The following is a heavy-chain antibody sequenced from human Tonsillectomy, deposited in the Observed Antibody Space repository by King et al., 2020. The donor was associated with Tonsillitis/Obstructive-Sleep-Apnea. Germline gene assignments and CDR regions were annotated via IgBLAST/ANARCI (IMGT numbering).Heavy chain of an antibody. CDR2: ISWNSGSI. V-gene: IGHV3-9*01. CDR1: GFTFDDYA. Sequence: VQLVESGGGLVQPGRSLRLSCAASGFTFDDYAMHWVRQAPGKGLEWFSGISWNSGSIGYADSVKGRFTISRDNAKNSLYLQMNSLIAEDTALYYCAKDLGVGAKDAFDIWGQGTMVTVSS. D-gene: IGHD1-26*01. CDR3: AKDLGVGAKDAFDI. J-gene: IGHJ3*02.